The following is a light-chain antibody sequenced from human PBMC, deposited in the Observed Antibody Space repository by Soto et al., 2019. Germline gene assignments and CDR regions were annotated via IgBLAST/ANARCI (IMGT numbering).Light chain of an antibody. CDR3: SSYTSSGTVL. CDR2: DVS. CDR1: SSDVGGYNY. J-gene: IGLJ2*01. V-gene: IGLV2-14*01. Sequence: QSGLTHPASVSGSPGQSITISCTGTSSDVGGYNYVSWYQQHPGKAPKLMIYDVSNRPSGVSNRFSGSKSGNTASLTISGLQADDEADYYCSSYTSSGTVLFGGGTKLTVL.